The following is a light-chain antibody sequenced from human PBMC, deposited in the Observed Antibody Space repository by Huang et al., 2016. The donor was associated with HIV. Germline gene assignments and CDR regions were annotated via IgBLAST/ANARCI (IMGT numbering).Light chain of an antibody. CDR3: QQRRNWLT. V-gene: IGKV3-11*01. Sequence: EIVLTQSPGTLSLSPGERATLSCRASQSITNYLAWYQHKPGQAPRLLIYDASTRATGIPGRCSGSGSGTDFTLTISSLEPEDFAVYYCQQRRNWLTFGGGTRVEIK. CDR2: DAS. J-gene: IGKJ4*01. CDR1: QSITNY.